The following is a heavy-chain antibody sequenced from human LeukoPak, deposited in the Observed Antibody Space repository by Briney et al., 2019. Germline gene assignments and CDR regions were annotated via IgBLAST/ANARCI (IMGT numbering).Heavy chain of an antibody. V-gene: IGHV4-31*03. Sequence: ASETLSLTCTVSGGSISSGGYYWSWIRQHPGKGLEWIGYIYYSGSTYYNPSLKSRVTISVDTSKNQFSLKLSSVTAADTAVYYCARTDYDFWSGYTYGMDVWGQGTTVTVSS. CDR2: IYYSGST. CDR3: ARTDYDFWSGYTYGMDV. J-gene: IGHJ6*02. D-gene: IGHD3-3*01. CDR1: GGSISSGGYY.